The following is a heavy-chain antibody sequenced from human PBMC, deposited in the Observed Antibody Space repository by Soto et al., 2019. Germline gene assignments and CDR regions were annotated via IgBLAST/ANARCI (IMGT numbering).Heavy chain of an antibody. D-gene: IGHD6-6*01. J-gene: IGHJ5*02. V-gene: IGHV3-21*01. CDR1: GFTFSSYS. CDR2: ISSSSSYI. Sequence: GWSLRLSCAASGFTFSSYSMNWVRQAPGKGLEWVSSISSSSSYIYYADSVKGRFTISRDNAKNSLYLQMNSLRAEDTAVYYCARDIAARPEYNWFDPWGQGTLVTVSS. CDR3: ARDIAARPEYNWFDP.